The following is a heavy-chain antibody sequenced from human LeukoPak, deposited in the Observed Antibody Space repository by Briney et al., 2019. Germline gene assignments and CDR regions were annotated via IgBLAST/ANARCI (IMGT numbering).Heavy chain of an antibody. Sequence: GGSLRLSCAASGFTFSRYWISWVRQAPGRGLEWVANIKQDGSEKYYVDSVKGRFTISRDNAKNSLYLQMNSLRGEDTAVYYCVRVSCTNGVCYGFDYWGQGTLVTVSS. D-gene: IGHD2-8*01. CDR3: VRVSCTNGVCYGFDY. J-gene: IGHJ4*02. CDR1: GFTFSRYW. CDR2: IKQDGSEK. V-gene: IGHV3-7*01.